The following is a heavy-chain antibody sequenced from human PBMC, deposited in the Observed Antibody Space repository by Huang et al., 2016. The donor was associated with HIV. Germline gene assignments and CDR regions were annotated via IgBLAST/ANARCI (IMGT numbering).Heavy chain of an antibody. CDR3: ARIYCSSTKCFGFDF. Sequence: QLQLVQSGSELKKPGASVKVSCKASGYTFTSCVMRWVRQAPGKGPEWMGWFNWNTGNPTYAPGFRGRCGFSLDTSVTTAYLQINSLEADDTAVYYCARIYCSSTKCFGFDFWGQGTLVTVSS. D-gene: IGHD2-2*01. J-gene: IGHJ4*02. CDR2: FNWNTGNP. CDR1: GYTFTSCV. V-gene: IGHV7-4-1*02.